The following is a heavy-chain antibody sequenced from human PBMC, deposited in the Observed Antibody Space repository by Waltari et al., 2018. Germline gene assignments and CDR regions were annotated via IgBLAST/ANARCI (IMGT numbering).Heavy chain of an antibody. V-gene: IGHV3-23*01. Sequence: EVQLLESGGGLVQPGGALRLSCAAAGLTFSHYAMSWVRQAPGKGVEWVYDISASGGTIDYADSVKGRSSISSDYSKKTLYLQMNSLRAEYTAIYYCATSGSYRFDFWGQGILVTVSA. J-gene: IGHJ4*02. CDR2: ISASGGTI. CDR3: ATSGSYRFDF. D-gene: IGHD3-16*02. CDR1: GLTFSHYA.